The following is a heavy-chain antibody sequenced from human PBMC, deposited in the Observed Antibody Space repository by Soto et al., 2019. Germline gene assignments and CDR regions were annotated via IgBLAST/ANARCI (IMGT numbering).Heavy chain of an antibody. CDR2: INSDGSST. CDR1: GFTFSSYW. CDR3: VRTSLVVAAATREDY. J-gene: IGHJ4*02. D-gene: IGHD2-15*01. V-gene: IGHV3-74*01. Sequence: VQLVESGGGLVQPGGSLRLSCAASGFTFSSYWMHWVRQAPGKGLVWVSRINSDGSSTSYADSVKGRFTISRDNAKNTLYLQMNSLRAEDTDVYYCVRTSLVVAAATREDYWGQGTLVTVSS.